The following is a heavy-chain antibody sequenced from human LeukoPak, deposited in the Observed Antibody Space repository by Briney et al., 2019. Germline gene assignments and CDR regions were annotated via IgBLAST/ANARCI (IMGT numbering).Heavy chain of an antibody. D-gene: IGHD7-27*01. V-gene: IGHV3-23*01. CDR3: AKASTIWGKFYLDY. CDR2: ISGSGGST. J-gene: IGHJ4*02. Sequence: GGSLRLSCAASGFTFSSYGMSWVRQAPGKGLEWVSGISGSGGSTYYADSVKGRLTISRDNSKHTLYLQMNSLRADDTAVYYCAKASTIWGKFYLDYWGQGTLVTVSS. CDR1: GFTFSSYG.